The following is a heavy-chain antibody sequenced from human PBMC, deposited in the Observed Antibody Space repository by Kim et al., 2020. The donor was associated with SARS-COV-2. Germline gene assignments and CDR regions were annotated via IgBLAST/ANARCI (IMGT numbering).Heavy chain of an antibody. J-gene: IGHJ4*02. Sequence: SETLSLTCAVYGGSFSGYYWSWIRQPPGKGLEWIGEINHSGSTNYNPSLKSRVTISVDTSKNQFSLKLSSVTAADTAVYYCARGSRSSGTFDWGQGTLVTVSS. D-gene: IGHD6-19*01. CDR2: INHSGST. CDR3: ARGSRSSGTFD. V-gene: IGHV4-34*01. CDR1: GGSFSGYY.